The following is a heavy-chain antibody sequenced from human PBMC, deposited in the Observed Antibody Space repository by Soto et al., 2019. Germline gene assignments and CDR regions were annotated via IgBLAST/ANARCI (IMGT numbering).Heavy chain of an antibody. CDR2: IWHDGSDE. J-gene: IGHJ4*02. Sequence: QVQLVESGGDVVQPGRSLRLSCVASGFDFSVYGMHWVRQAPGKGLEWVAVIWHDGSDEFYADSVKGRFTIFRDNSRSTLYLQINTLRAEDTAVYYCARGKNSNDYDYWGQGTLVTVSS. D-gene: IGHD2-15*01. CDR3: ARGKNSNDYDY. CDR1: GFDFSVYG. V-gene: IGHV3-33*01.